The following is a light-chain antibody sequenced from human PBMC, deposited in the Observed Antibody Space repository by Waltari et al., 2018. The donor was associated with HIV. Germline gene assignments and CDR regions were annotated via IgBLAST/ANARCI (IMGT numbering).Light chain of an antibody. CDR1: SSDIGAYNR. CDR3: SSYTTSSTWV. V-gene: IGLV2-18*02. J-gene: IGLJ3*02. Sequence: QSALTQPPSVSGSLGQSVTISCTGTSSDIGAYNRVSWYQQSPGTAPKPRIYEVTHRPSGVPGRFSGSKSGNTASLTISGLQADDEADYYCSSYTTSSTWVVGGGTKLTVL. CDR2: EVT.